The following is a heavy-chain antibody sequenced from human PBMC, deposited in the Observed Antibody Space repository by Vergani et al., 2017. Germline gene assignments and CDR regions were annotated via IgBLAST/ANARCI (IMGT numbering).Heavy chain of an antibody. Sequence: VHLVESGGGVVQPGRSLRLSCVVSGFTSSYYGMHWVRQAPGKGLEWVSYISSSSSTIYYADSVKGRFTISRDNAKNSLYLQMNSLRAEDTAVYYCARDRPYFRVAADYGHYYYGMDVWGQGTTVTVSS. CDR2: ISSSSSTI. CDR1: GFTSSYYG. V-gene: IGHV3-48*01. D-gene: IGHD2-15*01. CDR3: ARDRPYFRVAADYGHYYYGMDV. J-gene: IGHJ6*02.